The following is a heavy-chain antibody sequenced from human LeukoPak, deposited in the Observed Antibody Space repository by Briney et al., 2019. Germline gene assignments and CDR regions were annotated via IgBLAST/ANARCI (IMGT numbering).Heavy chain of an antibody. CDR1: GFTFDDYA. Sequence: GGSLRLSCAASGFTFDDYAMHWVRQAPGKGLEWVSGISWNSGSMGYADSVKGRFTISRDNAKNSLYLQMNSLRAEDTALYYCAKDIRAVAGTGLPFDPWGQGTLVTVSS. CDR3: AKDIRAVAGTGLPFDP. CDR2: ISWNSGSM. J-gene: IGHJ5*02. V-gene: IGHV3-9*01. D-gene: IGHD6-19*01.